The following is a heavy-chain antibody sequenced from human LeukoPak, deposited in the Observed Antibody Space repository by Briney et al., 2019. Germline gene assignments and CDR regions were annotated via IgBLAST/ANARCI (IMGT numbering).Heavy chain of an antibody. CDR3: ARETGAGLDY. V-gene: IGHV1-69*05. CDR1: GGTFSSYA. J-gene: IGHJ4*02. Sequence: PVASVKVSCKASGGTFSSYAISWVRQAPGQGLEWMGGIIPIFGTANYAQKFQGRVTMTRDTSTSTVYMELSSLRSEDTAVYYCARETGAGLDYWGQGTLVTVSS. CDR2: IIPIFGTA. D-gene: IGHD1-14*01.